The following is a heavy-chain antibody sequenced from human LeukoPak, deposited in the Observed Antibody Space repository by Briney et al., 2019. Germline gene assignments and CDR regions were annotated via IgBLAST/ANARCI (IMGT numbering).Heavy chain of an antibody. J-gene: IGHJ6*03. Sequence: ASVKVSCKASGGTFSSYAISWVRQAPGQGLEWMGGIIPIFGTANYAQKFQGRVAITADESTSTAYMELSSLRSEDTAVYYGARVPYYYGSGNYYYYYMDVWGKGTTVTISS. CDR1: GGTFSSYA. CDR2: IIPIFGTA. D-gene: IGHD3-10*01. CDR3: ARVPYYYGSGNYYYYYMDV. V-gene: IGHV1-69*13.